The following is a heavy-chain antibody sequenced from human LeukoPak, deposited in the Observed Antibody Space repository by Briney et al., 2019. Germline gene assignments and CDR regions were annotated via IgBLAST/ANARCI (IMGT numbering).Heavy chain of an antibody. J-gene: IGHJ5*02. CDR2: IHPYGFT. Sequence: SSETLSLTCALYGGSFSNYYWSWIRQPPGKGLEWIGEIHPYGFTNFNPSLKSRVSISVDTSRNQFSLKLTSVTAADTAVYYCSRGSDELKTGDTWGQGSLVTVSS. D-gene: IGHD3-9*01. CDR1: GGSFSNYY. CDR3: SRGSDELKTGDT. V-gene: IGHV4-34*01.